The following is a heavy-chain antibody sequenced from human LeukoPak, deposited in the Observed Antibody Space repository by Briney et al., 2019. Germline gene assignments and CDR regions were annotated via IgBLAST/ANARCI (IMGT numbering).Heavy chain of an antibody. CDR2: ITPIFGTA. D-gene: IGHD1-1*01. CDR3: ARDLRWNDGHWFDP. V-gene: IGHV1-69*01. J-gene: IGHJ5*02. Sequence: GASVKVSCKASGGTFSSYAISWVRQAPGQGLEWMGGITPIFGTANYAQKFQGRVTITADESTSTAYMELSSLRSEDTAVYYCARDLRWNDGHWFDPWGQGTLVTVSS. CDR1: GGTFSSYA.